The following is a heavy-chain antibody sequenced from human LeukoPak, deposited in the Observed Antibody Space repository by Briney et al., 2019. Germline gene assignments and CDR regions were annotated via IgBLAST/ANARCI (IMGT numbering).Heavy chain of an antibody. CDR3: AREAPFTNYYFDY. V-gene: IGHV4-39*07. Sequence: SETLSLTCTVSGGSISSSSYYWGWIRQPPGKGLEWIGSIYYSGSTYYNPSLKSRVTISVDTSKNQFSLKLSSVTAADTAVYYCAREAPFTNYYFDYWGQGTLVTVSA. CDR2: IYYSGST. J-gene: IGHJ4*02. CDR1: GGSISSSSYY.